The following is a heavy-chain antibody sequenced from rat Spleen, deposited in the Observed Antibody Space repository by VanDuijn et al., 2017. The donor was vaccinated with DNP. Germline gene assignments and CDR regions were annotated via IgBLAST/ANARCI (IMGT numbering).Heavy chain of an antibody. CDR3: TTDFERGY. J-gene: IGHJ2*01. V-gene: IGHV5-27*01. D-gene: IGHD1-11*01. Sequence: EVQLVESGGGLVQPGRSLKVSCAASGFTFSNYGMAWVRQAPTKGLEWVASITTSGGSTYYPDSVKGRFTISRDNAKSTLYLQMDSLRSEDTATYYCTTDFERGYWGQGVMVTVSS. CDR1: GFTFSNYG. CDR2: ITTSGGST.